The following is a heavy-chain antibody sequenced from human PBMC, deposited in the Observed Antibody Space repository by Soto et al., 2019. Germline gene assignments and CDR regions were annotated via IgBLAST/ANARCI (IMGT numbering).Heavy chain of an antibody. V-gene: IGHV3-21*01. Sequence: GSLSLSCAASGFTFSSYGMNWVRQAPGKGLEWVSSISSSSSYIYYADSVKGRFTISRDNAKNSLYLQMNSLRAEDTAVYYCARYSGSPLGMDVWGQGTTVTVSS. D-gene: IGHD1-26*01. CDR1: GFTFSSYG. CDR2: ISSSSSYI. J-gene: IGHJ6*02. CDR3: ARYSGSPLGMDV.